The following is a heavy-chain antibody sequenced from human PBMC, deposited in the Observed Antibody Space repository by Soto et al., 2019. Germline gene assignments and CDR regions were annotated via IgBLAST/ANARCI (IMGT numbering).Heavy chain of an antibody. CDR1: GGSISSYH. D-gene: IGHD6-19*01. J-gene: IGHJ4*02. V-gene: IGHV4-4*07. CDR2: IYTSGST. Sequence: SETLSLTCTVSGGSISSYHWSWIRQPAGKGLEWIGRIYTSGSTNYNPSLKSRVTMSVDTSKNQFSLKLSSVTAADTAVYYCAREGSSGWRPHYFDYWGQGTLVTVPS. CDR3: AREGSSGWRPHYFDY.